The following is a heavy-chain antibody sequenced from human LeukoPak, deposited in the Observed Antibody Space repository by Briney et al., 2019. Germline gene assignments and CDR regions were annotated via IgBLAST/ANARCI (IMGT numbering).Heavy chain of an antibody. CDR3: ARALNYCSSTSCWADGMDV. D-gene: IGHD2-2*01. Sequence: VASVKVSCKASGYTFTSYAMHWVRQAPGQRLEWMGWINAGNGNTKYSQKFQGRVTITRDTSASTAYMELSSLRSEDTAVYYCARALNYCSSTSCWADGMDVWGQGTTVTVSS. CDR1: GYTFTSYA. CDR2: INAGNGNT. J-gene: IGHJ6*02. V-gene: IGHV1-3*01.